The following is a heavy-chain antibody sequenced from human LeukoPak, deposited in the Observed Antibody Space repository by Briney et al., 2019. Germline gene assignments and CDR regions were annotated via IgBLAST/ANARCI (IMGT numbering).Heavy chain of an antibody. V-gene: IGHV4-39*07. CDR2: IYYSGST. J-gene: IGHJ4*02. CDR3: ARVLPAAGKMMSPFDY. Sequence: PSETLSLTCTVSGGSISSSSYYWGWIRQPPGKGLEWIGSIYYSGSTYYNPSLKSRVTISVDTSKNQFSLKLSSVTAADTAVYYCARVLPAAGKMMSPFDYWGQGTLVTVSS. CDR1: GGSISSSSYY. D-gene: IGHD6-13*01.